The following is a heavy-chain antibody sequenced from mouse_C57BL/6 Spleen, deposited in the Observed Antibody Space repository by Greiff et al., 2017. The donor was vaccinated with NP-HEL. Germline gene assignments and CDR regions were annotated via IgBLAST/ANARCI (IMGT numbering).Heavy chain of an antibody. CDR2: ISYDGSN. J-gene: IGHJ4*01. CDR3: ASYSNLGAMDY. Sequence: EVQRVESGPGLVKPSQSLSLTCSVTGYSITSGYYWNWIRQFPGNKLEWMGYISYDGSNNYNPSLKNRISITRDTSKNQFFLKLNSVTTEDTATYYCASYSNLGAMDYWGQGTSVTVSS. CDR1: GYSITSGYY. V-gene: IGHV3-6*01. D-gene: IGHD2-5*01.